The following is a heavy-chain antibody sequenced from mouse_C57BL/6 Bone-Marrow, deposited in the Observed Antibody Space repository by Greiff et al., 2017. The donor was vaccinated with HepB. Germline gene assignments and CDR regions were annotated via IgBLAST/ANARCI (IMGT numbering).Heavy chain of an antibody. CDR1: GFNIKDDY. CDR3: TTTIVKVY. CDR2: IDPENGDT. V-gene: IGHV14-4*01. D-gene: IGHD2-5*01. J-gene: IGHJ2*01. Sequence: EVQRVESGAELVRPGASVKLSCTASGFNIKDDYMHWVKQRPEQGLEWIGWIDPENGDTEYASKFQGKATITADTSSNTAYLQLSSLTSEDTAVYYCTTTIVKVYWGQGTTLTVSS.